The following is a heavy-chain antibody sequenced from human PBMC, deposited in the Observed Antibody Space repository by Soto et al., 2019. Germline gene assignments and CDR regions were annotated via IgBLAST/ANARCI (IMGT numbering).Heavy chain of an antibody. CDR1: GFTFRSFG. D-gene: IGHD2-2*02. CDR3: AKHLEYTPSVGMDV. V-gene: IGHV3-30*18. J-gene: IGHJ6*02. CDR2: ISYDGSDE. Sequence: QVQLVESGGGVVQPGRSLRLSCAASGFTFRSFGMHWVRQAPGKGLEWVALISYDGSDEYYADSVKGLFTVSRDNSKNTLYLQKNSLQVEDTAIYYFAKHLEYTPSVGMDVWGHVTTVTVSS.